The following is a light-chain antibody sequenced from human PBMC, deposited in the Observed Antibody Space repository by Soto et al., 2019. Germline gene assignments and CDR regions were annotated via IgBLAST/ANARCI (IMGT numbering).Light chain of an antibody. J-gene: IGLJ2*01. CDR2: DVT. CDR3: CSYAGSYLVV. CDR1: SSDVGGYNY. V-gene: IGLV2-11*01. Sequence: QSVLTQPRSVSGSPGQSVAISCTGTSSDVGGYNYVSWYQQHPGKAPKLMIYDVTKRPSGVPDRFSGSKSGNTASLTISGLQADDEADYYCCSYAGSYLVVFGGGTKVTVL.